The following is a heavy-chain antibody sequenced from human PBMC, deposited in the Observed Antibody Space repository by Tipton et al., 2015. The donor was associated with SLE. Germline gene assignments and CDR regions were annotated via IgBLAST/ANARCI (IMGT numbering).Heavy chain of an antibody. CDR2: IIPTFGTA. J-gene: IGHJ4*02. Sequence: QVQLVQSGPEVKKPGSSVKVSCKAPGGTFSTSAISWVRQAPGQGLEWLGGIIPTFGTANYAQKFQGRLTITTDISTSTVYMELRSLISEDTAVYYCAGGYDFCPDYWGQGTLVTVSS. D-gene: IGHD3/OR15-3a*01. CDR1: GGTFSTSA. CDR3: AGGYDFCPDY. V-gene: IGHV1-69*06.